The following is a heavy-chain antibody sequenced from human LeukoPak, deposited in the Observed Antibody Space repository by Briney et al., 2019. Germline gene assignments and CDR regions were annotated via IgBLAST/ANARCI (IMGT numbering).Heavy chain of an antibody. D-gene: IGHD5-12*01. CDR3: ARGGLRFICSDH. Sequence: ASVKVSCKASGYTFTSYDINWVRQATGQGLEWMGWMNPNCGNTGYAQKFQGRVTMTRNTSISTAYMELSSLRSEDTAVYYCARGGLRFICSDHWGQGTLVTVSS. V-gene: IGHV1-8*01. J-gene: IGHJ4*02. CDR1: GYTFTSYD. CDR2: MNPNCGNT.